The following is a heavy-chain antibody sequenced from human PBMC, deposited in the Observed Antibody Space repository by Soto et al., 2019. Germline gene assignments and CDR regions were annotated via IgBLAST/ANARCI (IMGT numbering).Heavy chain of an antibody. CDR1: GGSISSGGYY. V-gene: IGHV4-31*03. Sequence: QVQLQESGPGLVKPSQTLSLTCTVSGGSISSGGYYWSWIRQHPGKGLEWIGYIYYSGSTYYNPSRKSRVTISVDTSKNQFSLKLSSVTAADTAVYYCAREKGITIFGVVIRGAFDIWGQGTMVTVSS. D-gene: IGHD3-3*01. J-gene: IGHJ3*02. CDR3: AREKGITIFGVVIRGAFDI. CDR2: IYYSGST.